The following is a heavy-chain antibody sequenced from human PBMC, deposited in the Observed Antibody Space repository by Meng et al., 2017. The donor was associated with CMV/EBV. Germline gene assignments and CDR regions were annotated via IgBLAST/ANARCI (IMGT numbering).Heavy chain of an antibody. CDR3: ASVGDGSLGILGATSGPYYYYGMDV. D-gene: IGHD1-26*01. V-gene: IGHV3-48*03. CDR2: ISTSGSTI. Sequence: GGSLRLSCAASGFTFSSYAMNWVSQAPGKGLEWVSYISTSGSTIYYADSVKGRFTIPRDNAENAMYLQMNSLGAEDTAVYYCASVGDGSLGILGATSGPYYYYGMDVWGQGTTVTVSS. CDR1: GFTFSSYA. J-gene: IGHJ6*02.